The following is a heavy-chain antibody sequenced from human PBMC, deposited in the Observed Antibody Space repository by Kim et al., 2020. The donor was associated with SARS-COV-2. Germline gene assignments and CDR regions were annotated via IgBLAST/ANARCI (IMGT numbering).Heavy chain of an antibody. CDR3: ARLFAFFGSYMAYYF. J-gene: IGHJ4*01. V-gene: IGHV4-39*01. D-gene: IGHD3-10*01. Sequence: SETLSLTCTVSGASIGSHGYFWAWIRQPPGRGLEWIGSLSYSGRRYYNPSLERRITTPLDTSKTQFSLRLTSVAAADTAVYHWARLFAFFGSYMAYYF. CDR2: LSYSGRR. CDR1: GASIGSHGYF.